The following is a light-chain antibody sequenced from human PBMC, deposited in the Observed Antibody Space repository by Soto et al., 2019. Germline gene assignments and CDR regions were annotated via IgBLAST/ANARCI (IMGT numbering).Light chain of an antibody. CDR1: QSISSY. CDR3: QQSYSTPDT. J-gene: IGKJ4*01. CDR2: AAS. Sequence: DIQMTQSPSSLSASVGDRVTITCRASQSISSYLNWYQQKPGKAPKLLIYAASSLQSGVPSRFSGSGSGTDFTLTISSVQPEDFATYYCQQSYSTPDTFGGGTKVEIK. V-gene: IGKV1-39*01.